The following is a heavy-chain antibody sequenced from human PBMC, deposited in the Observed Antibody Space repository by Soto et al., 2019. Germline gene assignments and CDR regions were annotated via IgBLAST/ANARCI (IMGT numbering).Heavy chain of an antibody. CDR1: GGSISSGGYY. J-gene: IGHJ4*02. V-gene: IGHV4-31*03. CDR2: IYYSGST. D-gene: IGHD6-19*01. CDR3: ARVSSSGWPGYLVGGFDY. Sequence: QVQLQESGPGLVKPSQTLSLTCSVSGGSISSGGYYWSWIRQHPGKGLEWIGYIYYSGSTYYNPSLKSRFTISVDTSQNQFSLKLSSVTAADTAVYYCARVSSSGWPGYLVGGFDYWGQGTLVTVSS.